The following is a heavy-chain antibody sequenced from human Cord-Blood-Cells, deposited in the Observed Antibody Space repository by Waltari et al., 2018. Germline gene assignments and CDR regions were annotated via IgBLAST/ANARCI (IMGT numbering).Heavy chain of an antibody. J-gene: IGHJ4*02. V-gene: IGHV5-51*01. D-gene: IGHD3-3*01. CDR3: ARHMRDFWSGYYTDY. CDR2: IYPCYSDT. Sequence: EVQLVQSGAELNKPGESLKISCMGSGYSFTSYWMGWVRPMHGKGLEWMGIIYPCYSDTRYSPSFQGQVTISADKSISTAYLQWSSLKASDTAMYYCARHMRDFWSGYYTDYWGQGTLVTVSS. CDR1: GYSFTSYW.